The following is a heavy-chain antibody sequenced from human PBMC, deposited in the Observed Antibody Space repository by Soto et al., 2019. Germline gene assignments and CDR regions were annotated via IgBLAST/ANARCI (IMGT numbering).Heavy chain of an antibody. Sequence: QVQLEESGPGLVKPSETLSLTCTISGGSITSYYWSWIRQPAGKGLEWIGRTYITGDSNYSPSLKSRVNMSLDTSKNQFSLKLSSATAADTAVYYCARDMRVFGGMDVWGRGTTVTVSS. D-gene: IGHD3-3*01. CDR3: ARDMRVFGGMDV. CDR1: GGSITSYY. V-gene: IGHV4-4*07. CDR2: TYITGDS. J-gene: IGHJ6*02.